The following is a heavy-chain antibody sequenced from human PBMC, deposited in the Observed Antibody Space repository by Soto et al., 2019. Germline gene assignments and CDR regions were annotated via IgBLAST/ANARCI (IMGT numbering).Heavy chain of an antibody. Sequence: ASVKVSCKASGYSFSTYGISWVRQAPGQGLEWMGWIYRDNDNTKYAQSLQGRLTMTVDTSTNTPDISLGSPRAGGTHVCVFVRDIDWNLDYWGQGTLVTVSS. J-gene: IGHJ4*02. D-gene: IGHD1-1*01. CDR3: VRDIDWNLDY. CDR1: GYSFSTYG. V-gene: IGHV1-18*01. CDR2: IYRDNDNT.